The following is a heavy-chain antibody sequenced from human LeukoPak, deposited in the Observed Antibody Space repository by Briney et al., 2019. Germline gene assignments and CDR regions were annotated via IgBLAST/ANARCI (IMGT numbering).Heavy chain of an antibody. CDR2: MNPNSGNT. J-gene: IGHJ4*02. CDR3: ARDHSKAVAEYYFDY. V-gene: IGHV1-8*01. Sequence: ASVKVSCKASGYTFTSYDINWVRQATGQGLEWMGWMNPNSGNTGYAQKFQGRVTMTRDTSTSTVYMELSSLRSEDTAVYYCARDHSKAVAEYYFDYWGQGTLVTVSS. D-gene: IGHD6-19*01. CDR1: GYTFTSYD.